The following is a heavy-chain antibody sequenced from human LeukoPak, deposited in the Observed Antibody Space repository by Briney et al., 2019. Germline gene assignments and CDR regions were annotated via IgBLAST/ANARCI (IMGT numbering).Heavy chain of an antibody. CDR3: ARDVDYGDYVRDY. J-gene: IGHJ4*02. V-gene: IGHV1-2*02. D-gene: IGHD4-17*01. CDR2: INPNSGGT. Sequence: GASVKVSCKASGYTFTGYYMHWVRQAPGQGLEWMGWINPNSGGTNYAQKSQGRVTMTRDTSISTAYMELSRLRSDDTAVYYCARDVDYGDYVRDYWGQGTLVTVSS. CDR1: GYTFTGYY.